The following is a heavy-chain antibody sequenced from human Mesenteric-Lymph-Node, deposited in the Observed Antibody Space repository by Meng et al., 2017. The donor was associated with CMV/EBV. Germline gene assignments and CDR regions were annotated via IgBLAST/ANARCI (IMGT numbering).Heavy chain of an antibody. CDR2: INSDGSST. Sequence: GESLKISCAASGFTFSSYWMHWVRQAPGKGLVWVSRINSDGSSTSYADSVKGRFTISRDNAKNTLYLQMNSLRAEDTAVYYCAREETYYDFWSGVYYYYGMDVWGQGTTVTVSS. CDR3: AREETYYDFWSGVYYYYGMDV. CDR1: GFTFSSYW. J-gene: IGHJ6*02. D-gene: IGHD3-3*01. V-gene: IGHV3-74*01.